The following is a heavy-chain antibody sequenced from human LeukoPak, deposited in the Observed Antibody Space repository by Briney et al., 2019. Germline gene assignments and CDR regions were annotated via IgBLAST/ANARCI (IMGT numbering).Heavy chain of an antibody. J-gene: IGHJ4*02. Sequence: SETLSLTCTVSGVSISGYYWSWIRQPPGKGLEWIGYISYSGSSTYNPSLKSRVTISVDTSKNQFSLRLSSVTAADTAVYYCARGRTFDNWGQGTLVTVSS. CDR3: ARGRTFDN. CDR2: ISYSGSS. CDR1: GVSISGYY. V-gene: IGHV4-59*01.